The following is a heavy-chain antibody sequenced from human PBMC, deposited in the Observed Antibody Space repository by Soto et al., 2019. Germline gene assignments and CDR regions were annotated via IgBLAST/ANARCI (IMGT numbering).Heavy chain of an antibody. CDR3: ARIVSTTPYFHHYMDV. D-gene: IGHD5-12*01. Sequence: QLQLQESGPGLVKPSETLSLTCTVSGGSISSSGHFWGWIRQPPGKGLEWIGTIFYTGGTYYNSSFKSRVTMSVDTSKNQFSLKLSSVTAADTAVYYCARIVSTTPYFHHYMDVWGKGTTGTVSS. J-gene: IGHJ6*03. CDR2: IFYTGGT. CDR1: GGSISSSGHF. V-gene: IGHV4-39*01.